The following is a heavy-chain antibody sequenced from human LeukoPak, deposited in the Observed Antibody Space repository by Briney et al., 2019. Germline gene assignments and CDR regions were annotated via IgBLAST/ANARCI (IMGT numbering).Heavy chain of an antibody. CDR2: ISAYNGNT. CDR1: GYTFTSYG. CDR3: ARVKRRYGSGSYSGFGFWFDP. J-gene: IGHJ5*02. D-gene: IGHD3-10*01. Sequence: ASVKVSCKASGYTFTSYGISWVRQAPGQGLEWMGWISAYNGNTNYAQKLQGRVTMTTDTSTSTAYMELRSLRSDDTAVYYCARVKRRYGSGSYSGFGFWFDPWGQGTLVTVSS. V-gene: IGHV1-18*01.